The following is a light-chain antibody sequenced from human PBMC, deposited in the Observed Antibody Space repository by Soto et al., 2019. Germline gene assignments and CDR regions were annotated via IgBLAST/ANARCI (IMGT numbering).Light chain of an antibody. J-gene: IGKJ4*01. CDR1: QSISSY. Sequence: DIQITQSPSSLSASIRDRFTIACRASQSISSYLNWYQQKPGKAPKLLIYAASSLQSGVPSRFSGSGSGTDFTLTISSLQPEDFATYYCQQSYSTPLTFGGGTKVDIK. CDR2: AAS. V-gene: IGKV1-39*01. CDR3: QQSYSTPLT.